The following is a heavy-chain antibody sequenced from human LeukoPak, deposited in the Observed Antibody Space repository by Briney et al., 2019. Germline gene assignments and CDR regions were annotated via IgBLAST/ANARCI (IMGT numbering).Heavy chain of an antibody. CDR2: INHSGST. D-gene: IGHD3-9*01. Sequence: SETLSLTCAVYGGSFSGYYWSWIRQPPGKGLEWIGEINHSGSTNYNPSLKSRVTISVDTSKNQFSLKLSSVTAADTAVYYCARRPICAGDFDYWGQGTLVTVSS. J-gene: IGHJ4*02. V-gene: IGHV4-34*01. CDR3: ARRPICAGDFDY. CDR1: GGSFSGYY.